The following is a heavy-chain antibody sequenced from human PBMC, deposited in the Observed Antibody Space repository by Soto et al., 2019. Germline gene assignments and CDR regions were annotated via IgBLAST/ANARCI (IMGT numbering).Heavy chain of an antibody. V-gene: IGHV1-69*12. Sequence: QVQLVQSGAEVKKYGSSVKVSCKASGGTFSRYAISWVRQAPGQGLEWMGGITPMFGTANYAQKFQGRVTITADESTSIAYMELSSLRSDDTAVYYCAQTLGLAVAGPGRFDLWGRGTLVTVSS. CDR3: AQTLGLAVAGPGRFDL. J-gene: IGHJ2*01. CDR1: GGTFSRYA. CDR2: ITPMFGTA. D-gene: IGHD6-19*01.